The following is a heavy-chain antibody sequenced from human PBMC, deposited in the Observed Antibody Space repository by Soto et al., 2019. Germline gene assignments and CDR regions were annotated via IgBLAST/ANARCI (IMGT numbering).Heavy chain of an antibody. J-gene: IGHJ4*02. Sequence: GASVKVSCKASGYTFTNYGISWVRQAPGQGLEWMGWISAYNGNTNYAQKFQGRVTMTRNTSISTAYMELSSLRSEDTAVYYCARALAVAGTFPDYWGQGTLVTVSS. V-gene: IGHV1-18*01. CDR1: GYTFTNYG. CDR3: ARALAVAGTFPDY. D-gene: IGHD6-19*01. CDR2: ISAYNGNT.